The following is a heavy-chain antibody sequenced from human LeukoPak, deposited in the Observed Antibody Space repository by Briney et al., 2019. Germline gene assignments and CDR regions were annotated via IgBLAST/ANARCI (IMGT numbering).Heavy chain of an antibody. CDR2: ISFDGKNK. CDR3: ARIYYASGSHRYDY. D-gene: IGHD3-10*01. Sequence: GGSLRLSYTASAFTFRTYAMHWVRQTPGKGLEWVATISFDGKNKYYTDSVKGRFTISRDNSKDTVYLQMNSLRAEDTAVYYCARIYYASGSHRYDYWGQGTLVTVSS. CDR1: AFTFRTYA. J-gene: IGHJ4*02. V-gene: IGHV3-30*04.